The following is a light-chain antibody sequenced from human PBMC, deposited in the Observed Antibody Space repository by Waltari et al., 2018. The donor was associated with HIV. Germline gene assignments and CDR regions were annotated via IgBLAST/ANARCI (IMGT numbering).Light chain of an antibody. CDR3: YSTDSSGTQRI. J-gene: IGLJ2*01. CDR2: DDN. V-gene: IGLV3-10*01. Sequence: SYELTQPPSVSVSPGQTARITCSGPALPHEYVNLYQQKSGQAPVLVLYDDNRRPSGIPARFSGFSSGTVATLTITGAREEDEGHYHCYSTDSSGTQRIFGGGTSLTVL. CDR1: ALPHEY.